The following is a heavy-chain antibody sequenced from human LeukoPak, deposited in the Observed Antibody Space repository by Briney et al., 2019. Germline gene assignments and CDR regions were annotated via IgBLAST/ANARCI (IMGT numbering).Heavy chain of an antibody. V-gene: IGHV3-23*01. CDR1: GFTFNSYA. Sequence: GGSLRLSCAASGFTFNSYAMNWARQAPGKGLEWVSAISGGGGSTYYADSVKGRLTISRDNSKNTLHLQMNSLRAEDTAVYYCAKFDSSSWYSAFDIWGQGTVVTVSS. D-gene: IGHD6-13*01. J-gene: IGHJ3*02. CDR2: ISGGGGST. CDR3: AKFDSSSWYSAFDI.